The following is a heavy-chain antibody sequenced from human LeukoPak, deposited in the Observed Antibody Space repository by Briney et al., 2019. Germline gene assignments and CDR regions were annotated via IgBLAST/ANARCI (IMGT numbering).Heavy chain of an antibody. D-gene: IGHD5-18*01. CDR3: AKSRVGYEDY. J-gene: IGHJ4*02. V-gene: IGHV3-23*01. CDR1: GFTFSSYG. Sequence: GGSLRLSCAASGFTFSSYGMSWVRQAPGKGLEWVSAISGSGGSTYYADSVKGRFTISRDNSKNTLYLQMNSLRAEETAVYYCAKSRVGYEDYWGQGTLVTVSS. CDR2: ISGSGGST.